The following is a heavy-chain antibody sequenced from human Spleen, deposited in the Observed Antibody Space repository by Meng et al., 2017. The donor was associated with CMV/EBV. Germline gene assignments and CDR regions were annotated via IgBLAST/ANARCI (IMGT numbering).Heavy chain of an antibody. D-gene: IGHD4-17*01. CDR1: CSSFGYYA. CDR2: IASGGSST. J-gene: IGHJ4*02. V-gene: IGHV3-23*03. Sequence: CSSFGYYALSWGRQAPGERLWLVSIIASGGSSTYYADSVKGRFTISRDNSKTTLYLQMNSLRAEDTAVYYGAKALGFVPGDALDYWGQGTLVTVSS. CDR3: AKALGFVPGDALDY.